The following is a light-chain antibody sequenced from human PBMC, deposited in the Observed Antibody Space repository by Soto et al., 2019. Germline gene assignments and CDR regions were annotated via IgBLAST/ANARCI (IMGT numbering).Light chain of an antibody. CDR1: TSNIGAGYD. J-gene: IGLJ2*01. Sequence: QSVLTQPPSVSGALGQRVTISCTGITSNIGAGYDVHWYQLLPGRAPKLLIYGNTNRPSGVPDRFSGSKSGTSASLAISGLRSEDEGDYYCATWDDSLNGLVFGGGTKVTVL. CDR3: ATWDDSLNGLV. V-gene: IGLV1-40*01. CDR2: GNT.